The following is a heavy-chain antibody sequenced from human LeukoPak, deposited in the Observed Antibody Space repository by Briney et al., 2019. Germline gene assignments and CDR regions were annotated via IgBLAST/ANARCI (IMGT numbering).Heavy chain of an antibody. CDR3: ARTTGGVRGVIRTYYFDY. CDR1: GFTFSSYS. Sequence: GGSLRLSCAASGFTFSSYSMNWVRQAPGKGLEWVSSISSSSSYIYYADSVKGRFTISRDNAKNSLYLQMNSLRAEDTAVYYCARTTGGVRGVIRTYYFDYWGRGTLVTVSS. V-gene: IGHV3-21*01. D-gene: IGHD3-10*01. J-gene: IGHJ4*02. CDR2: ISSSSSYI.